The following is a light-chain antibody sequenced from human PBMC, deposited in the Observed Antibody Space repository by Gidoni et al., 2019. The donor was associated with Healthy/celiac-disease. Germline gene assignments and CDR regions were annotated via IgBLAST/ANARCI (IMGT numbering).Light chain of an antibody. J-gene: IGKJ3*01. Sequence: DIQMTQSPSSLSASVGDRVTITCRASQSISSFLNWYQQKPGKSPTLLIYAASSLQSGVPSRFSGSGSGTDFTLTIRSLQPEDFATYYCQQSYSAPPFTFGPGTKVDIK. CDR1: QSISSF. CDR2: AAS. CDR3: QQSYSAPPFT. V-gene: IGKV1-39*01.